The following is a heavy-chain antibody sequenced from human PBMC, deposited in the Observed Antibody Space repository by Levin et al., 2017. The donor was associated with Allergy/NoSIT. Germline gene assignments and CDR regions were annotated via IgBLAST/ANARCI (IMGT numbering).Heavy chain of an antibody. Sequence: GGSLRLSCAASGFTFSSYAMSWVRQAPGKGLEWVSAISGSGGSTYYADSVKGRFTISRDNSKNTLYLQMNSLRAEDTAVYYCAKDSRKWLVHQGSDYWGQGTLVTVSS. CDR3: AKDSRKWLVHQGSDY. CDR1: GFTFSSYA. CDR2: ISGSGGST. J-gene: IGHJ4*02. V-gene: IGHV3-23*01. D-gene: IGHD3-3*01.